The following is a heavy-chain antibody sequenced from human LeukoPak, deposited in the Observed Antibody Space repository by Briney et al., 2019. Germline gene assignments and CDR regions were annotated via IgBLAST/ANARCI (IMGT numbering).Heavy chain of an antibody. J-gene: IGHJ4*02. CDR1: GGSIGSFY. CDR2: IYYSGST. Sequence: SETLSLTCTVSGGSIGSFYWSWIRQPPGKGLEWIGSIYYSGSTYYNPSLKSRVTISVDTSKNQFSLKLRSVTAADTAVYYCARRLGGSGSYYYWGQGTLVTVSS. V-gene: IGHV4-39*01. CDR3: ARRLGGSGSYYY. D-gene: IGHD3-10*01.